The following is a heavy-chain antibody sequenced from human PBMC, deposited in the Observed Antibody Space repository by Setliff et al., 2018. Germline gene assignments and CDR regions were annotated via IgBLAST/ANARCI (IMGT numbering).Heavy chain of an antibody. CDR1: GGSISNYY. Sequence: PSETLSLTCTVSGGSISNYYWTWIRQPPGKGLDWIGYIYTSGSTNYNPSLKSRVTISVDTSKNQFSLNLSSVTAADTAMYYCARSSNFWNGYLFDWWGQGSLVTVS. J-gene: IGHJ4*02. CDR2: IYTSGST. CDR3: ARSSNFWNGYLFDW. D-gene: IGHD3-3*01. V-gene: IGHV4-4*08.